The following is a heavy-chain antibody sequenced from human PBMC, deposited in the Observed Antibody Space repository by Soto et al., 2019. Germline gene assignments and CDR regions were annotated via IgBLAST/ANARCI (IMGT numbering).Heavy chain of an antibody. CDR1: GYSFTSYW. D-gene: IGHD6-13*01. J-gene: IGHJ6*02. Sequence: VDALTISCQGSGYSFTSYWIGWVRQIPGKGLEWMGVIYPGDSDTRYSPSFQGQVTISADKSISTAYLQWSSLKASATAMYYCATTGSWYGYYHYGMAVWGQGTPVTVS. CDR2: IYPGDSDT. CDR3: ATTGSWYGYYHYGMAV. V-gene: IGHV5-51*01.